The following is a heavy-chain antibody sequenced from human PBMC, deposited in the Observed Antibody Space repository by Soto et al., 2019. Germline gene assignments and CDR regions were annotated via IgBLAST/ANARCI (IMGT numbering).Heavy chain of an antibody. CDR2: INHSGST. J-gene: IGHJ5*02. D-gene: IGHD2-15*01. CDR1: GGSFSGYY. V-gene: IGHV4-34*01. CDR3: ARGARRIPCSGGSCYSGGWFDP. Sequence: SETLSLTCAVYGGSFSGYYWSWIRQPPGKGLEWIGEINHSGSTNYNPSLKSRVTISVDTSKNQFSLKLGSVTAADTAVYYCARGARRIPCSGGSCYSGGWFDPWGQGTLVTVSS.